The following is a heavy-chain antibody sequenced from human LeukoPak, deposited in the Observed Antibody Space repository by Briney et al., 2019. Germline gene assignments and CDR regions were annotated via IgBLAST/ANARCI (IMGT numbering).Heavy chain of an antibody. Sequence: SQTLSLTCAISGDSVSSNSAAWNWIRQSPSRGLEWLGRTYYRSKWYNDYAVSVKSRITINPDTSKNQFSLQLNSVTPEDTAVYYCARGLDSSGWTPGAFDIWGQGTMVTVSS. J-gene: IGHJ3*02. D-gene: IGHD6-19*01. CDR3: ARGLDSSGWTPGAFDI. CDR1: GDSVSSNSAA. CDR2: TYYRSKWYN. V-gene: IGHV6-1*01.